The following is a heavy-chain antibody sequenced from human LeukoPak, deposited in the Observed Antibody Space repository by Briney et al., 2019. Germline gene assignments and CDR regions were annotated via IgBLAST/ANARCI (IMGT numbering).Heavy chain of an antibody. CDR1: AFSDKSNY. D-gene: IGHD5-18*01. CDR2: SYSGGST. Sequence: PGGSMRLSCVASAFSDKSNYMSWVRQAPGKGLEWVSVSYSGGSTYYEDSVKGRFTISRDNSKNTLYLQMNSLRAEDTAVYYCARGGYSYGNDYWGQGTLVTVSS. CDR3: ARGGYSYGNDY. V-gene: IGHV3-53*05. J-gene: IGHJ4*02.